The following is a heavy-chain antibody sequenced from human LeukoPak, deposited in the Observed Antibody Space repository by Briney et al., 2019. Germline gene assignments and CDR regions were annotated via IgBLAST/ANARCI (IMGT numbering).Heavy chain of an antibody. D-gene: IGHD3-10*01. CDR2: ISGSDSRT. CDR3: AKGHHYGSGSYWV. CDR1: GFTFSSYA. Sequence: GGSLRLSCTASGFTFSSYAMTWVRQAPGKGLEWVSAISGSDSRTYYADSVKGRFTISRDNSKNTLYLQMNSLRAEDTAVYYCAKGHHYGSGSYWVWGQGTLVTVSS. J-gene: IGHJ4*02. V-gene: IGHV3-23*01.